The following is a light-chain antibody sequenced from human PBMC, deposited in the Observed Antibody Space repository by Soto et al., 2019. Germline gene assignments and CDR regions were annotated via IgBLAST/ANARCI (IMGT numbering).Light chain of an antibody. CDR1: SSNIETHT. Sequence: QAVVTQPPSASGTPGQRVTISCSGSSSNIETHTVSWYQQLPGTAPKLLIYSNNERPSGVPDRFSGSKSGSSASLAISGVQSEDEADYYCAAWDDSLNSWVFGGGTKLTVL. V-gene: IGLV1-44*01. CDR2: SNN. J-gene: IGLJ3*02. CDR3: AAWDDSLNSWV.